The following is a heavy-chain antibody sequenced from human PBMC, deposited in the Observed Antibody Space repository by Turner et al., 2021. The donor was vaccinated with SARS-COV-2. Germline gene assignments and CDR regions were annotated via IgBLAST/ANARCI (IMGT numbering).Heavy chain of an antibody. V-gene: IGHV4-39*01. Sequence: QLQLQETGPGLVKPSGTLSLTCTISGGSISSSSYYWGWIRQPPGKGLEWIGSVYYIGDTYYNPSLKSRVTISEDTSKNQFSLKLSSVTAADTAVYYCARHHALLRFGDRNWFDPWGQGTLVTVSS. CDR1: GGSISSSSYY. D-gene: IGHD3-10*01. CDR3: ARHHALLRFGDRNWFDP. CDR2: VYYIGDT. J-gene: IGHJ5*02.